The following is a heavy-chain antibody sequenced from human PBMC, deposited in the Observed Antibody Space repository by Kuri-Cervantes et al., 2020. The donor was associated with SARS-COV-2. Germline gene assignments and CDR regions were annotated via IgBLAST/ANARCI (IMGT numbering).Heavy chain of an antibody. J-gene: IGHJ6*02. CDR1: GGSISSYY. CDR3: ARALGILYYGMEV. D-gene: IGHD6-13*01. CDR2: INHREST. V-gene: IGHV4-34*01. Sequence: SEPLSLPCTVAGGSISSYYWSWIPQPPGKGLEWIGEINHRESTNYNPSLKSRVTISVDTSTNQFSLKLSSVTAADTAVYYCARALGILYYGMEVWGQGTTVTVSS.